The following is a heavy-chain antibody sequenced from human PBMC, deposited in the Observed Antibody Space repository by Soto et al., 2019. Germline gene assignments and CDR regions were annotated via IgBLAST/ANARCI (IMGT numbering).Heavy chain of an antibody. CDR3: ARPLVAPVASPYYYGMDV. D-gene: IGHD5-12*01. CDR2: IWYDGNTK. Sequence: GGSLRLSCAASGFTFSTYGFNWVRQAPGKGLEWVAVIWYDGNTKYYADSVKGRFTISRDNSKNTLYLQMNSLTAEDTAVYYCARPLVAPVASPYYYGMDVWGQGTTVTVSS. CDR1: GFTFSTYG. J-gene: IGHJ6*02. V-gene: IGHV3-33*01.